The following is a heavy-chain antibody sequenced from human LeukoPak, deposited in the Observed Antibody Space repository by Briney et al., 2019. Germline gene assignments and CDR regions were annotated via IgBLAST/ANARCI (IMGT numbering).Heavy chain of an antibody. CDR2: IHGVDGRT. V-gene: IGHV3-74*01. Sequence: PGGSLRLSCAGSGFTFSTYWMHWVRQAPGKGLVWVSRIHGVDGRTSYADSVKGRFTISRDNAKNTVYLQMNNLRAEVTALYYCARESTVGPIQTDAFDFCGQGTMVTVSS. CDR1: GFTFSTYW. CDR3: ARESTVGPIQTDAFDF. J-gene: IGHJ3*01. D-gene: IGHD1-26*01.